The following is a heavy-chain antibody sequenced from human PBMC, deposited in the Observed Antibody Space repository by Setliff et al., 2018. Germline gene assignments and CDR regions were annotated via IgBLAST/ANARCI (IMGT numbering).Heavy chain of an antibody. Sequence: GGSLRLSCTASGFTFGDYAMSWVRQAPGKGLEWVGFIRSKAYGGTTEYYADSVKGRFTISRDNSKNTLYLQMNSRRAEDTAVYYCAKEALREDWDYDSSGYYSGYFDYWGQGTLVTVSS. D-gene: IGHD3-22*01. CDR2: IRSKAYGGTT. J-gene: IGHJ4*02. V-gene: IGHV3-49*04. CDR1: GFTFGDYA. CDR3: AKEALREDWDYDSSGYYSGYFDY.